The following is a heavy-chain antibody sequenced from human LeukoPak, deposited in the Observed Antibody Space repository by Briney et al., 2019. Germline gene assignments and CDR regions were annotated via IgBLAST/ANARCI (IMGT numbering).Heavy chain of an antibody. D-gene: IGHD3-10*01. CDR3: ASSRITMVRGVTFDY. J-gene: IGHJ4*02. CDR1: GGSISSGDYY. V-gene: IGHV4-30-4*01. Sequence: SQTLSLTCTVSGGSISSGDYYWSWIRQPPGKGLEWIGYIYYSGGTYYNPSLKSRVTILLDTSKNQFSLKLSSVTAADTAVYYCASSRITMVRGVTFDYWGRGTLVTVSS. CDR2: IYYSGGT.